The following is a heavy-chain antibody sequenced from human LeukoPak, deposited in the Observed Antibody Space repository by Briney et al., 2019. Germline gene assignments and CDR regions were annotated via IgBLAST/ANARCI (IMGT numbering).Heavy chain of an antibody. Sequence: PSETLSLTCTVSGGSINSYYWSWIRQPPGKGLEWVSSISGSSSYIYYAVSLKGRFTISRDNAKNSLYLQMNSLRVEDTAIYYCTRSGYRHPYHFDSWGQGTLVTVSS. V-gene: IGHV3-21*04. J-gene: IGHJ4*02. CDR1: GGSINSYY. D-gene: IGHD3-22*01. CDR2: ISGSSSYI. CDR3: TRSGYRHPYHFDS.